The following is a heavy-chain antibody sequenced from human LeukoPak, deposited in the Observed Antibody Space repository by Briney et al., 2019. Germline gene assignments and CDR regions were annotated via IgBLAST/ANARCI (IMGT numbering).Heavy chain of an antibody. V-gene: IGHV1-2*02. CDR1: GYTFIGYY. CDR2: INPNSGGT. Sequence: ASVKVSCKTSGYTFIGYYMHWVRQAPGQGLEWMGWINPNSGGTNYAQKFQGRVTMTRDTSISTAYMELSSLRSEDTAVYYCARVPVGYYASGVDYWGQGTLVTVSS. D-gene: IGHD3-10*01. J-gene: IGHJ4*02. CDR3: ARVPVGYYASGVDY.